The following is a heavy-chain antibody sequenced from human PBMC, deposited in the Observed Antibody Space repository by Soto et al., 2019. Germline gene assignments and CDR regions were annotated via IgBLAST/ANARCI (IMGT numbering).Heavy chain of an antibody. CDR1: GFTFSSYS. CDR3: AKDPYYCDTSGYYY. J-gene: IGHJ4*02. CDR2: ISSSSSYI. D-gene: IGHD3-22*01. V-gene: IGHV3-21*01. Sequence: EVQLVESGGGLVKPGGSLRLSCAASGFTFSSYSMHWVRQAPGKGLEWVSSISSSSSYIYYADSVEGRFTISRDNAKNSLYLQMNSLRAEDTAVYYCAKDPYYCDTSGYYYWGQGTLVTVSS.